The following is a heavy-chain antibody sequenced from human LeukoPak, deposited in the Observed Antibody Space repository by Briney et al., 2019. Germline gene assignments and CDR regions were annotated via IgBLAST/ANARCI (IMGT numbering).Heavy chain of an antibody. CDR3: ARAMAARPFDY. V-gene: IGHV4-59*01. CDR1: GGSISSYY. J-gene: IGHJ4*02. Sequence: SETLSLTCTVSGGSISSYYWSWIRQPPGKGLEWIGYIYYSGSTNYNPSLKSRVTISVDTSKNQFSLKLSSVTAADTAVYYCARAMAARPFDYWGQGTLVTVSS. CDR2: IYYSGST. D-gene: IGHD6-6*01.